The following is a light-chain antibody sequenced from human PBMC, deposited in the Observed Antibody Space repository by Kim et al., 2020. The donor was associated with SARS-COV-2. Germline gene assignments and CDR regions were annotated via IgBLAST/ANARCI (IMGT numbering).Light chain of an antibody. V-gene: IGKV3-15*01. CDR3: QQYDEWPRT. CDR2: AAS. Sequence: EIVMTQSPATLSLSPGERATLSCRASQSLDRTLAWYQHRPGQPPRLLIYAASIRATGIPGRFSGSGSGTEFTLTISSLQSEDFAVYYCQQYDEWPRTFGQGTKVDIK. J-gene: IGKJ1*01. CDR1: QSLDRT.